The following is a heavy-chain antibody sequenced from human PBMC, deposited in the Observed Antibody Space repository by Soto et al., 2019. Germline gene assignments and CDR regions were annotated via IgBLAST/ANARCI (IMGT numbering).Heavy chain of an antibody. J-gene: IGHJ4*02. CDR3: ARAGCSGGSCYSSDYNFDY. D-gene: IGHD2-15*01. Sequence: QVQLQQWGAGLLKPSETLSLTCAVYGGSFSGYYWSWIRQPPGKGLEWIGEINHSGSTNYNPSLKRRVTISVDTSKNQFSLKLSSVTAADTAVYYCARAGCSGGSCYSSDYNFDYWGQGTLVTVSS. CDR2: INHSGST. V-gene: IGHV4-34*01. CDR1: GGSFSGYY.